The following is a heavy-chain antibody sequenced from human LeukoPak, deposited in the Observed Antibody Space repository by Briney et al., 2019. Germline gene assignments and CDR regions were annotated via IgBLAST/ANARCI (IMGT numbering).Heavy chain of an antibody. J-gene: IGHJ4*02. CDR2: IYTSGST. V-gene: IGHV4-4*07. D-gene: IGHD3-3*01. CDR3: ARGHDFWSGPTRDY. Sequence: SETLSLTCTVSGGSISNYYWNWIRQPAGKGLEWIGRIYTSGSTYYNPSLKSRVTMSVDTSKNQFSLKVSSVTAADTAVYYCARGHDFWSGPTRDYWGQGTLVTVSS. CDR1: GGSISNYY.